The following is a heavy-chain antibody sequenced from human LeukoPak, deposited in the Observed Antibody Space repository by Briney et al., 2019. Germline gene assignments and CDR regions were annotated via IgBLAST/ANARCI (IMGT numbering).Heavy chain of an antibody. V-gene: IGHV1-8*01. Sequence: ASVMVSCKASGYTFTSYDINWVRQATGQGLEWMGWMNPNSGNTGYAQKFQGRVTMTRNTSISTAYMELSSLRSEDTAVYYCARERHYYGSGSSPRQYNWFDPWGQGTLVTVSS. CDR2: MNPNSGNT. CDR1: GYTFTSYD. J-gene: IGHJ5*02. D-gene: IGHD3-10*01. CDR3: ARERHYYGSGSSPRQYNWFDP.